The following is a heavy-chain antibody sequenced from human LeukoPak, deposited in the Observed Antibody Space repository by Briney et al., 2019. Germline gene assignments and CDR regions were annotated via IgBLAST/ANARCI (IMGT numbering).Heavy chain of an antibody. CDR2: IKQDGSEK. D-gene: IGHD3-10*01. CDR3: ARDPGDGFGEQD. V-gene: IGHV3-7*01. J-gene: IGHJ4*02. Sequence: PGGSLRLSCAASGFTFSGSAMHWVRQASGKGLEWVANIKQDGSEKYYVYSVKGRFTISRDNAKNSLYLQMNSLRAEDTAVYYCARDPGDGFGEQDWGQGTLVTVSS. CDR1: GFTFSGSA.